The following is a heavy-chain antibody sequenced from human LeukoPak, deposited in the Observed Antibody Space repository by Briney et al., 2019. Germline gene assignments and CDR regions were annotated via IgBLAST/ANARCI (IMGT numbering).Heavy chain of an antibody. CDR1: GYTFTGYY. J-gene: IGHJ4*02. CDR2: INPNSGGT. V-gene: IGHV1-2*02. D-gene: IGHD4-17*01. CDR3: ARDPSLTYGDYFFDY. Sequence: GASVTVSCKASGYTFTGYYMHWVRQAPGQGLAWVGWINPNSGGTNYAQKFQGRVTMTRDTSISTAYMELSRLRSEDTAVYYCARDPSLTYGDYFFDYWGQGTLVTVSS.